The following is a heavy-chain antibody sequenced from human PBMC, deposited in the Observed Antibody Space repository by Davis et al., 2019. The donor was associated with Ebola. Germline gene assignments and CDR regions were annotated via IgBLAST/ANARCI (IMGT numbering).Heavy chain of an antibody. D-gene: IGHD2-2*01. CDR2: INHSGST. J-gene: IGHJ6*02. CDR1: GGSFSGYY. CDR3: ARAWESSNSRYVDV. V-gene: IGHV4-34*01. Sequence: SETLSLTCAVYGGSFSGYYWSWIRQPPGKGLEWIGEINHSGSTNYNPSLKSRVSVSVDTSKNQFSLKLSSVTAADTAVYYCARAWESSNSRYVDVWGQGTTVTVSS.